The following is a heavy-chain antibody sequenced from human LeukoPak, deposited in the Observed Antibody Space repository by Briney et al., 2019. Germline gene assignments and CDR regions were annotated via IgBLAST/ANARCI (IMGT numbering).Heavy chain of an antibody. Sequence: GRSLRLSCAASGFTFSIYAMHWVRQAPGQRLEWMGWINAGNGNTKYSQKFQGRVTITRDTSASTAYMELSSLRSEDTAVYYCAREGYDSSGYYGIDYWGQGTLVTVSS. CDR2: INAGNGNT. V-gene: IGHV1-3*01. CDR1: GFTFSIYA. J-gene: IGHJ4*02. D-gene: IGHD3-22*01. CDR3: AREGYDSSGYYGIDY.